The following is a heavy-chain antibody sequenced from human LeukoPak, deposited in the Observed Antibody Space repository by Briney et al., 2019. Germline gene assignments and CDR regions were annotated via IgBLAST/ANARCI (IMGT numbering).Heavy chain of an antibody. CDR3: AISGYSNA. V-gene: IGHV5-10-1*01. CDR1: GCSFTSYW. J-gene: IGHJ4*02. Sequence: GESLKISCKGSGCSFTSYWIGWVRQMPGKGLEWMGRIDPSDSHTNYSPSFQGHVTISADKAISTAYLQWSGLKASDSAMYYCAISGYSNAWGQGTLVTVSS. D-gene: IGHD5-18*01. CDR2: IDPSDSHT.